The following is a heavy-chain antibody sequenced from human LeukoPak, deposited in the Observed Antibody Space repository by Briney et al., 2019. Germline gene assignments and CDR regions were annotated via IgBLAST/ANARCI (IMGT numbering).Heavy chain of an antibody. CDR2: IKRTADGGAT. J-gene: IGHJ3*02. D-gene: IGHD3-10*01. Sequence: GGSLRLSCATSGRNFINAWMSWVRQAPGKGLEWVGRIKRTADGGATEYAAPVKDRFIITRDDSKNTLYLEMNRLQTEDTGVYYCLTDSGGWAPIWGQGTMVTVSS. CDR3: LTDSGGWAPI. V-gene: IGHV3-15*01. CDR1: GRNFINAW.